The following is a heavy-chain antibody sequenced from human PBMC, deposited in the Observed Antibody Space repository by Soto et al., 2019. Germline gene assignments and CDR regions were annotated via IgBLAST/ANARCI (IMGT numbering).Heavy chain of an antibody. CDR1: GYTFTSYG. CDR3: AREEYYGSGRATGRGWFDP. J-gene: IGHJ5*02. Sequence: QVQLVQSGAEVKKPGASVKVSCKASGYTFTSYGISWVRQAPGQGLEWMGWISAYNGNTNYAQKLQGRVTMTTDTATSTAYMERRRLRTDDTAVYYCAREEYYGSGRATGRGWFDPWGQGTLVTVSS. CDR2: ISAYNGNT. D-gene: IGHD3-10*01. V-gene: IGHV1-18*01.